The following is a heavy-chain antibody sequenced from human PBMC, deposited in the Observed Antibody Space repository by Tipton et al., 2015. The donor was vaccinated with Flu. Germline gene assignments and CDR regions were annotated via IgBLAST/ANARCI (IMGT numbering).Heavy chain of an antibody. CDR3: ARDSPKGLFPQAYPEGAFDI. D-gene: IGHD3-22*01. J-gene: IGHJ3*02. V-gene: IGHV4-59*01. CDR1: GGSISSYY. Sequence: TLSLTCTVSGGSISSYYWSWIRQPPGKGLEWIGYIYYSGSTNYNPSLKSRVTISVDTSKNQFSLKLSSVTAADTAVYYCARDSPKGLFPQAYPEGAFDIWGQGTMVTVSS. CDR2: IYYSGST.